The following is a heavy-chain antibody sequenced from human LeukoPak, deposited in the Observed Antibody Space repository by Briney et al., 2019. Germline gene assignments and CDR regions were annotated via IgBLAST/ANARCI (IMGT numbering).Heavy chain of an antibody. CDR2: ISYDGDNK. Sequence: GGSLRLSCAASGFTFSNFGMHWVRQAPGKGLESVAVISYDGDNKYYADSVEGRFTISRDSSKNTLYLQMNSLRTEDTAVYHCAKERCSGGSCYIFDCWGQGTLVTVSS. CDR3: AKERCSGGSCYIFDC. CDR1: GFTFSNFG. D-gene: IGHD2-15*01. J-gene: IGHJ4*02. V-gene: IGHV3-30*18.